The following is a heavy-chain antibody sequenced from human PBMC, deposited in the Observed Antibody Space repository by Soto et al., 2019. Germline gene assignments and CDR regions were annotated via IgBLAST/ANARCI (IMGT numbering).Heavy chain of an antibody. CDR3: ARDGGLLTASWHYDL. Sequence: QVQLVQSGADVKKPGTSVKVSCKAAGYSFTNYCMYWVRQAPGQGLEWMGMINPRTGSTRYAQKFHDSVTLTRDTSTTTVYMELSTLISDDTAVYYCARDGGLLTASWHYDLWGPGTLVTVSS. CDR1: GYSFTNYC. CDR2: INPRTGST. D-gene: IGHD2-15*01. J-gene: IGHJ2*01. V-gene: IGHV1-46*01.